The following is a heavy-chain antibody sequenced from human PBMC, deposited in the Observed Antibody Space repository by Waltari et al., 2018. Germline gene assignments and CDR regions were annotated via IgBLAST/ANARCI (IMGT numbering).Heavy chain of an antibody. D-gene: IGHD3-22*01. Sequence: EVQLVESGGGLVQPGGSLRLSCAASGFTFSSYWMSWVRQAPGKGLEWVANIKQDGSGKYYVDSVKGRFTISRDTAKNSRYRQMNSLRAEDTAVYYGARDQEYYDSSGPDYWGQGTLVTVSS. J-gene: IGHJ4*02. CDR2: IKQDGSGK. CDR1: GFTFSSYW. V-gene: IGHV3-7*04. CDR3: ARDQEYYDSSGPDY.